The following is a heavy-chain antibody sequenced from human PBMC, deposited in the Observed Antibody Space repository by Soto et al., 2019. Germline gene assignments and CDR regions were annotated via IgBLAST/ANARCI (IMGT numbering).Heavy chain of an antibody. CDR3: ARIPVLMGVGWFDP. D-gene: IGHD2-8*01. V-gene: IGHV1-69*12. Sequence: QVQLVQSGAEVKKPGSSVKVSCKASGGTFSSYAISWVRQAPGQGLEWMGGTIPIFGTANYAQKFQGRVTITADESTSTAYMELSSLRSEDTAVYYCARIPVLMGVGWFDPWGQGTLVTVSS. CDR1: GGTFSSYA. CDR2: TIPIFGTA. J-gene: IGHJ5*02.